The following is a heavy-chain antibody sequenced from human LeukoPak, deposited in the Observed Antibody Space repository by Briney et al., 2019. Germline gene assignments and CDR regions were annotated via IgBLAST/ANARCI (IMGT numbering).Heavy chain of an antibody. CDR1: GFTFNSYA. Sequence: PGGSLRLSCAASGFTFNSYAMSWVRQAPGKGLEWVSTISGSGGSTYYADSVKGRFPNSRDNSKNTLYLQMNSLRAEDTAVYYCAKDRGSVRGVIYWFDPWGQGTLVTVSS. D-gene: IGHD3-10*01. J-gene: IGHJ5*02. CDR3: AKDRGSVRGVIYWFDP. V-gene: IGHV3-23*01. CDR2: ISGSGGST.